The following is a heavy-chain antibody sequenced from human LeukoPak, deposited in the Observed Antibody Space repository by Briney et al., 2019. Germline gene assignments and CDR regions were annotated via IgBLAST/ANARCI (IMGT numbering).Heavy chain of an antibody. J-gene: IGHJ4*02. V-gene: IGHV4-39*07. Sequence: SETLSLTCTVSGGSISSSGYYWGWIRQPPGKGLEWIGGIYYGGSTYDNPFLKSRVTISVDTSKNQFSLKLSSVTATDTALYYCATTDGREPFWGQGTLVTVSS. CDR3: ATTDGREPF. CDR2: IYYGGST. D-gene: IGHD1-14*01. CDR1: GGSISSSGYY.